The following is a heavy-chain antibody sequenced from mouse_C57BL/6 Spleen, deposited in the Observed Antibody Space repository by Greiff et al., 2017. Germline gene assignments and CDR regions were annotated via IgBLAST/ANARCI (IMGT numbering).Heavy chain of an antibody. V-gene: IGHV8-8*01. J-gene: IGHJ4*01. CDR1: GFSLRTFGMG. CDR3: ARKGGAIYYGSSYVGYAMDY. Sequence: QVTLKVSGPGILQPSQTLRLTCSFSGFSLRTFGMGVGWIRQPSGKGLEWLAHIWWDDDKSYNPALKSRLTIAKDTSKNQVFLKIANVDTADTATYYCARKGGAIYYGSSYVGYAMDYWGQGTSVTVSS. D-gene: IGHD1-1*01. CDR2: IWWDDDK.